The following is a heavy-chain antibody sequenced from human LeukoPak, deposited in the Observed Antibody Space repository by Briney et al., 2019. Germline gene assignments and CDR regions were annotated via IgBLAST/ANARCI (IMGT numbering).Heavy chain of an antibody. D-gene: IGHD3-3*01. CDR1: GFTFSSYW. CDR2: IKQDGSEK. J-gene: IGHJ4*02. Sequence: GGSLRLSCAASGFTFSSYWMSWVRQAPGKGLEWLPNIKQDGSEKYYVDSVKGRFTISRDNAKNSLYLQMNSLRAEDTAVYYCASALPYYDFWSGYYGLGTFDYWGQGTLVTVSS. CDR3: ASALPYYDFWSGYYGLGTFDY. V-gene: IGHV3-7*01.